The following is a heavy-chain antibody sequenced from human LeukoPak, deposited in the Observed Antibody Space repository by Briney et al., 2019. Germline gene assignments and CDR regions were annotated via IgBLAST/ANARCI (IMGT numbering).Heavy chain of an antibody. Sequence: GGSLRLSCAASGFTVSSNYMSWVRQAPGKGLEWVSVVSSGGSTYYADSVKGRFTISRDNSKNTLYLQMNSLRAEDTAVYYCAKDYRPHDFWSGLVDYWGQGTLVTVSS. V-gene: IGHV3-66*01. CDR3: AKDYRPHDFWSGLVDY. CDR2: VSSGGST. CDR1: GFTVSSNY. D-gene: IGHD3-3*01. J-gene: IGHJ4*02.